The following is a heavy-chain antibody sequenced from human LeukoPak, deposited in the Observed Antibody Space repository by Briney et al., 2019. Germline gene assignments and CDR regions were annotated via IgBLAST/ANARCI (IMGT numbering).Heavy chain of an antibody. CDR2: INPNSGGT. CDR1: GYTFTGYY. CDR3: ARVHRHYYDSSGPVDY. Sequence: GASVEVSCKASGYTFTGYYMHWVRQAPGQGLEWMGWINPNSGGTNYAQKFQGRVTMTRDTSISTAYMELSRLRSDDTAVYYCARVHRHYYDSSGPVDYWGQGTLVTVSS. J-gene: IGHJ4*02. D-gene: IGHD3-22*01. V-gene: IGHV1-2*02.